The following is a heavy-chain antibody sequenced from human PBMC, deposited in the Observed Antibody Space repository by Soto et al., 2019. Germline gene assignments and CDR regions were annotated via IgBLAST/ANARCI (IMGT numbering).Heavy chain of an antibody. CDR1: GFTVSSNY. CDR3: ARWANDFWTDAGDY. V-gene: IGHV3-66*01. D-gene: IGHD3-3*01. CDR2: IYSGGST. J-gene: IGHJ4*02. Sequence: GGSLRLSCAASGFTVSSNYMSWVRQAPGKGLEWVSVIYSGGSTYYADSVKGRFTISRDNSKNTLYLQMNSLRAEDTAVYYCARWANDFWTDAGDYWGQGTLVTVSS.